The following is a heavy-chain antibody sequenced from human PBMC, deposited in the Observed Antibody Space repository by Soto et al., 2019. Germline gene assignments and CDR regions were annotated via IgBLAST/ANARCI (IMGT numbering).Heavy chain of an antibody. D-gene: IGHD2-2*01. V-gene: IGHV1-2*04. Sequence: SVKVSCEASGYTLTGYYMRWVRQAPGQGLEWMGWINPNSGGTNYAQKFQGWVTMTRDTSISTAYMELSRLRSDDTAVYYCARGRDIVVVPAAIPWFDPWGQGTLVTASS. J-gene: IGHJ5*02. CDR2: INPNSGGT. CDR1: GYTLTGYY. CDR3: ARGRDIVVVPAAIPWFDP.